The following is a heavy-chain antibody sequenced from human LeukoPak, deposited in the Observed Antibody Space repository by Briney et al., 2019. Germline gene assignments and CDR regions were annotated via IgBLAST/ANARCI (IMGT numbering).Heavy chain of an antibody. CDR2: IVIRGDT. Sequence: GGSLSLSFAASGFPFIDYDMHWVRQGIGKGLGWVSAIVIRGDTHYSGSVKGRFTISRENAESSLYLQMNSLRAEDTAVYYCARGGIQVSGIDEFDYWGQGTLVTVSS. V-gene: IGHV3-13*01. D-gene: IGHD6-19*01. J-gene: IGHJ4*02. CDR3: ARGGIQVSGIDEFDY. CDR1: GFPFIDYD.